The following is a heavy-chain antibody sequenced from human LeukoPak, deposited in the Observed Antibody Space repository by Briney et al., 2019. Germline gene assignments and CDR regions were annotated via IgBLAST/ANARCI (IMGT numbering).Heavy chain of an antibody. D-gene: IGHD6-19*01. CDR1: GGSISSYY. CDR3: AREGGYSSGWPFDY. Sequence: SETLSLTCTVSGGSISSYYWSWIRQPPGKGLEWIGCIYYSGSTNYNPSLKSRVTISVDTSKNQFSLKLSSVTAADTAVYYCAREGGYSSGWPFDYWGQGTLVTVFS. CDR2: IYYSGST. V-gene: IGHV4-59*01. J-gene: IGHJ4*02.